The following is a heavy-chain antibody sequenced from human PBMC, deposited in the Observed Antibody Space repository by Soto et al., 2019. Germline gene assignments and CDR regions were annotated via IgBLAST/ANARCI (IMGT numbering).Heavy chain of an antibody. Sequence: QVQLVEAGGGVVQPGRSLRLSCAASGFIFSNYGMHWVRRIPGKGLEWVALISYDGSNKYYSDSVKGRFTISRDNSKNTLHLQMNRLSAEDTAVYYCAKDFVAAGLFDYWGQGTLVTVSS. CDR2: ISYDGSNK. CDR3: AKDFVAAGLFDY. D-gene: IGHD2-21*01. CDR1: GFIFSNYG. V-gene: IGHV3-30*18. J-gene: IGHJ4*02.